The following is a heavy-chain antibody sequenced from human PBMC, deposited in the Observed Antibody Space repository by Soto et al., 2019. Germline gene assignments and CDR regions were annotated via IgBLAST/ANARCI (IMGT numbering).Heavy chain of an antibody. D-gene: IGHD6-19*01. V-gene: IGHV2-5*02. Sequence: QITLKESGPTLVKPTQPLTLTCTFSGFSLSTSGVGVGWIRQPPGKALDWLALIFWDDDKSCSPSLQSRLTITKDPSKNPEVLRITKTDPWDTATDSCARTGWYAKYDYWGQATLDTVSS. CDR2: IFWDDDK. CDR3: ARTGWYAKYDY. CDR1: GFSLSTSGVG. J-gene: IGHJ4*02.